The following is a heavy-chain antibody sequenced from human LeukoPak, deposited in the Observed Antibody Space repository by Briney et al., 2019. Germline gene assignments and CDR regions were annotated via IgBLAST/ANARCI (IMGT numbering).Heavy chain of an antibody. CDR1: GFTFSSYA. CDR2: ISGSGGST. J-gene: IGHJ4*02. D-gene: IGHD2-2*01. Sequence: GGSLRLSCAASGFTFSSYAMSWVGQAPEKGLEWVSAISGSGGSTDYADSVKGRFTISRDNSKTTLYLQMNSLRAEDTAVYYCRGVTCSTSCHDYWGQGTLVTVSS. CDR3: RGVTCSTSCHDY. V-gene: IGHV3-23*01.